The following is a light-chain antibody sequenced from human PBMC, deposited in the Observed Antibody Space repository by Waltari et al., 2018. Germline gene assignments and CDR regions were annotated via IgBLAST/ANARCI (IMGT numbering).Light chain of an antibody. CDR1: QGISNY. J-gene: IGKJ3*01. CDR3: QQLYSFPFT. Sequence: DIQLTQSPSFLSASVGDSVTITCRASQGISNYLAWYQQEPGKAPKLLIYAASTLQPGVPSRFNGSGSGTEFTLTINNLPPEDFATYYCQQLYSFPFTFGPGTKVDVK. V-gene: IGKV1-9*01. CDR2: AAS.